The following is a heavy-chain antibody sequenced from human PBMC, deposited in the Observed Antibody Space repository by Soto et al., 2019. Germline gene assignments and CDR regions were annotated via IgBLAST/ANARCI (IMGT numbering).Heavy chain of an antibody. Sequence: QLQLQESGPGLVKPSETLSLTCTVSGGSISSSSYYWGWIRQPPGKGLEWIGSIYYSGSTYYNPSLKSRVTLSVDTSKNQFSLKLSSVTAADTAVYYCARRGGGYCSGGSCYPYYYYYMDVWGKGTTVTVSS. D-gene: IGHD2-15*01. CDR3: ARRGGGYCSGGSCYPYYYYYMDV. V-gene: IGHV4-39*01. CDR1: GGSISSSSYY. CDR2: IYYSGST. J-gene: IGHJ6*03.